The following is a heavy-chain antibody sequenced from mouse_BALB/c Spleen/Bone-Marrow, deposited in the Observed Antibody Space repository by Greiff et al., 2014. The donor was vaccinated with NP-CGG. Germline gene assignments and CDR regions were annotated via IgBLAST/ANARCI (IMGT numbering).Heavy chain of an antibody. V-gene: IGHV1S81*02. D-gene: IGHD3-3*01. CDR1: GYTFTSYW. Sequence: VQLQESGAELVKPGASVKLSCKASGYTFTSYWMHWVKQRPGKGLEWIGEINPSNGGTNYNKKFKSKATMTVDKSSSTAYMHLSSTTSEDSAFYYGARWAANGDYWGQGTTLTVSS. J-gene: IGHJ2*01. CDR2: INPSNGGT. CDR3: ARWAANGDY.